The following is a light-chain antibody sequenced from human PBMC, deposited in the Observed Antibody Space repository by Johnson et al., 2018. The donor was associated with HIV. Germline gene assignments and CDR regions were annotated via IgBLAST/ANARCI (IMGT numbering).Light chain of an antibody. CDR2: DYD. CDR1: SSNIGNNY. CDR3: GTWDSSLSAGV. V-gene: IGLV1-51*01. Sequence: QSVLTQPPSVSAAPGQKVTISCSGTSSNIGNNYVSWYQHLPGTAPKVLIYDYDKRPSGIPDRFSGSKSGTSASLGITGLQTGDEADYYCGTWDSSLSAGVFGTGTKVTVL. J-gene: IGLJ1*01.